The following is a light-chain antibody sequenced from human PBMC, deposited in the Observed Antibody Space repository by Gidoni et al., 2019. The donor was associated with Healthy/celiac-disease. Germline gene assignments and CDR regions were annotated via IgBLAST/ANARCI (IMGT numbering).Light chain of an antibody. CDR1: QSVSSN. V-gene: IGKV3-15*01. CDR2: GAS. Sequence: EIVLTQSPATLSVSPGERATLSCRASQSVSSNLAWYQQKPGQAPRRLIYGASTRATGIPARFSGSGSGTEFTLTISSLQSEDFAVYYCQQYNNGPPLTFXGXTKVEIK. J-gene: IGKJ4*01. CDR3: QQYNNGPPLT.